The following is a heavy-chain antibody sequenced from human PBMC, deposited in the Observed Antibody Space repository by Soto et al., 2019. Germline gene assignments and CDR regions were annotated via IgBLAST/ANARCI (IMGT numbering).Heavy chain of an antibody. V-gene: IGHV1-69*13. D-gene: IGHD6-6*01. CDR3: AVSSSSGYYFDY. CDR2: IIPIFGTA. CDR1: GGTFSIYA. J-gene: IGHJ4*02. Sequence: ASVKVYCKASGGTFSIYAISWVRQAPGQGLEWMGGIIPIFGTANYAQKFQGRVTITADESTSTAYMELSSLRSEDTAVYHCAVSSSSGYYFDYWGQGTLVTVSS.